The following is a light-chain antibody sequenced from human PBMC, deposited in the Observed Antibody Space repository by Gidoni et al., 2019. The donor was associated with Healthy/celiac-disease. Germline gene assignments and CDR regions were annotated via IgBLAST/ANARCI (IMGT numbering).Light chain of an antibody. V-gene: IGLV2-23*01. CDR2: EGS. CDR3: CSYAGSSTFYG. Sequence: QSALTPPASVSGSPGQSITISCTGTSSDVGSYNLVSWYQQHPGKAPKRMIYEGSKRPSGVSNRFSGSKSGNTASLTISGLQAEEEADYYCCSYAGSSTFYGFGTGTKV. J-gene: IGLJ1*01. CDR1: SSDVGSYNL.